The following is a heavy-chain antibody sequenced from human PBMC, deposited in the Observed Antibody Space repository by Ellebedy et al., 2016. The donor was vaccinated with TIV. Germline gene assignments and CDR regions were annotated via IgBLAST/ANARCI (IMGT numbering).Heavy chain of an antibody. CDR2: IRSKAYGGTT. CDR1: GFTFRDYA. CDR3: TRDLTTLAAAGTGIYYYTMDV. V-gene: IGHV3-49*04. D-gene: IGHD6-13*01. Sequence: GGSLRLXCTASGFTFRDYAMSWVRQAPGKGLEWVSFIRSKAYGGTTEYAASVKGRFTISRDDSKSIAYLQMNSLKAEDTAVYYCTRDLTTLAAAGTGIYYYTMDVWGQGTTVTVSS. J-gene: IGHJ6*02.